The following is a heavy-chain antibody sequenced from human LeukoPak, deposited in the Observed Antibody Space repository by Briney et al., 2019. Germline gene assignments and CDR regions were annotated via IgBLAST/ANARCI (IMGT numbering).Heavy chain of an antibody. D-gene: IGHD3-22*01. CDR2: IYTSGST. V-gene: IGHV4-4*07. Sequence: SETLSLTCTVSGGSISSYYWGWIRQPAGKGLEWIGRIYTSGSTNYNPSLKSRVTMSVDTSKNQFSLKLRSVTAADTAVYYCARVTGYMIEDYFDYWGQGTLVTVSS. J-gene: IGHJ4*02. CDR1: GGSISSYY. CDR3: ARVTGYMIEDYFDY.